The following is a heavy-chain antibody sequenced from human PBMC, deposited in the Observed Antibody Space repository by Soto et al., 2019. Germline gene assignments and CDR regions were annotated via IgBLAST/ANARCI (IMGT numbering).Heavy chain of an antibody. D-gene: IGHD6-6*01. CDR2: ISGSGAIT. J-gene: IGHJ4*01. CDR3: ARDSTSPARFGY. Sequence: GGSLRLSCVASGFTFKNYDMRWVRQAPGKGLEWVSGISGSGAITYYADSVRGRFTISRDNSKNTLSLQMDSLRAEDTAVYYCARDSTSPARFGYWGHGTLVTVSS. CDR1: GFTFKNYD. V-gene: IGHV3-23*01.